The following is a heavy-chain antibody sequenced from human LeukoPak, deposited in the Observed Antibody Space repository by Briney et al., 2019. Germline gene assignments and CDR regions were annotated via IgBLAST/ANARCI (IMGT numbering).Heavy chain of an antibody. CDR2: IIATLGTT. J-gene: IGHJ6*03. D-gene: IGHD6-19*01. CDR1: GYTFTGYY. Sequence: ASVKVSCKASGYTFTGYYMHWVRQAPGQGLEWMGGIIATLGTTNYAQKFQGRVTIDADKSTSTAYMELNNLRSEDTAVYYCARVASISVAGTRPYYMDVWGQGTTVTVSS. V-gene: IGHV1-69*10. CDR3: ARVASISVAGTRPYYMDV.